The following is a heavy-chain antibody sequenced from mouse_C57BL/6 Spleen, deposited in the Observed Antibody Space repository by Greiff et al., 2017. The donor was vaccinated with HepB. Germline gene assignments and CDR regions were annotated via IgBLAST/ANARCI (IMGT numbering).Heavy chain of an antibody. CDR2: IYPGDGDT. Sequence: QVQLQQSGPELVKPGDSVKISCKASGYAFSSSWMNWVKQRPGKGLEWIGRIYPGDGDTNYNGKFKGKATLTADKSSSTSYMQLSSRTSEDFAVYVCARAVWLRDYAMDYWGQGTSVTVSS. V-gene: IGHV1-82*01. CDR3: ARAVWLRDYAMDY. J-gene: IGHJ4*01. CDR1: GYAFSSSW. D-gene: IGHD2-2*01.